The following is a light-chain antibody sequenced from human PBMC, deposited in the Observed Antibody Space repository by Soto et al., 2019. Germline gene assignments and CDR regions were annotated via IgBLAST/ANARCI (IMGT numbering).Light chain of an antibody. CDR2: AAS. Sequence: DIQLTQSPSFLSASVGDRVTIACRASQSISSYLNWYQQKPGKAPKLLIYAASSLQSGVPSRFSGSGSGTDFTLTISCLQSEDFATYYCQQYYSYPPTFGQGTKVDI. CDR3: QQYYSYPPT. CDR1: QSISSY. V-gene: IGKV1-39*01. J-gene: IGKJ1*01.